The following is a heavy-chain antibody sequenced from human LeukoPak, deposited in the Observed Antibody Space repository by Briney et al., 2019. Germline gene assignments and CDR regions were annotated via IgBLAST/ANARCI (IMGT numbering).Heavy chain of an antibody. CDR1: GFTFSSYS. CDR2: ISSSSSYI. D-gene: IGHD2-2*01. V-gene: IGHV3-21*01. CDR3: ARDSEKEYCSSTSCYLYNWFNP. J-gene: IGHJ5*02. Sequence: GGSLRLSCAASGFTFSSYSMNWVRQAPGKGLEWVSSISSSSSYIYYADSVKGRFTISRDNAKNSLYLQMNSLRAEDTAVYYCARDSEKEYCSSTSCYLYNWFNPWGQGTLVTVSS.